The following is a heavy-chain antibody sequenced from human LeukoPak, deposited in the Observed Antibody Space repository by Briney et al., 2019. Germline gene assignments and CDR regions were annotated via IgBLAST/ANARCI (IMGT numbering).Heavy chain of an antibody. Sequence: SETLSLTCPVYGGSFSGYYRSWTRQPPGKGLEWIGCIYYSGSTYYNLSLKSRVTISVDTSKNQFSLKLSSVTAADTAVYYWARVLRRKPDYWGQGTLVTVSS. J-gene: IGHJ4*02. D-gene: IGHD1-14*01. CDR1: GGSFSGYY. CDR2: IYYSGST. V-gene: IGHV4-34*01. CDR3: ARVLRRKPDY.